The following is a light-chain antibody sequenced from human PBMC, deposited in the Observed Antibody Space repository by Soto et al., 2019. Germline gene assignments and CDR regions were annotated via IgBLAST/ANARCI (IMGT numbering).Light chain of an antibody. CDR1: QSISSL. CDR2: GAS. J-gene: IGKJ4*01. V-gene: IGKV1-39*01. CDR3: QQSYNIPLT. Sequence: DIQMTQSPSSLSASVGDRVTITCRASQSISSLLYWFQQKAGQAPKLLIYGASNLQSGVPSRFSGSGSGTDFTLTISSLHPEDFATYYCQQSYNIPLTFGGGTKVDIK.